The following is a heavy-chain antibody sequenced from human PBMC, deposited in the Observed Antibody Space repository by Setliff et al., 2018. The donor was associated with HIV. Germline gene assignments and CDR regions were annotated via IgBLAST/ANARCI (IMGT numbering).Heavy chain of an antibody. Sequence: SETLSLTCAVFGGSFSGYYWSWIRQPPGKGLEWIGEINPSGSTNYSPSLKSRVTISVDRSKNQFSLKLSSVTAADTAVYYCARSLVPSGYYYGRHAFDIWGQGTKVTVSS. J-gene: IGHJ3*02. CDR1: GGSFSGYY. CDR2: INPSGST. D-gene: IGHD3-22*01. CDR3: ARSLVPSGYYYGRHAFDI. V-gene: IGHV4-34*01.